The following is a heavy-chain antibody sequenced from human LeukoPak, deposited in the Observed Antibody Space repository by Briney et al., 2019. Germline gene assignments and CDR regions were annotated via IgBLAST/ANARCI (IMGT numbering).Heavy chain of an antibody. Sequence: GGSLRLSCAASGFTFSIYAMSWVRQAPGKGLEWVSAISGSGGSTYYADSVKGRFTISRDNSKNTLYLQMNSLRAEDTAVYYCAKPQSLLTGYYIGGDSYYYGMDVWGQGTTVTVSS. CDR1: GFTFSIYA. J-gene: IGHJ6*02. CDR2: ISGSGGST. D-gene: IGHD3-9*01. V-gene: IGHV3-23*01. CDR3: AKPQSLLTGYYIGGDSYYYGMDV.